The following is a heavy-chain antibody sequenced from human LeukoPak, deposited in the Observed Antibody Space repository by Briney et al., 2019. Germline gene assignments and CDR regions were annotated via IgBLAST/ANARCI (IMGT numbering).Heavy chain of an antibody. CDR2: ISDGGGST. Sequence: PGGSLRLSCAASGFTFSNCAMNWVRQAPGKGLEWVSTISDGGGSTDFADSVKGRFTISRDNSKNTLYLQMNSLRVEDTAVYYCAKSPGSGWLVNYFDYWGQGTLVTVSS. CDR3: AKSPGSGWLVNYFDY. J-gene: IGHJ4*02. CDR1: GFTFSNCA. V-gene: IGHV3-23*01. D-gene: IGHD6-19*01.